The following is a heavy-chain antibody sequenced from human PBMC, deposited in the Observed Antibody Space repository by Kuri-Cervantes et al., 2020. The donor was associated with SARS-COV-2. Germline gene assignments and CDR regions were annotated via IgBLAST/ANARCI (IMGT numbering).Heavy chain of an antibody. CDR3: AKDAEQWLVPERNWFDP. D-gene: IGHD6-19*01. V-gene: IGHV3-64*01. CDR1: GFTFGSYA. J-gene: IGHJ5*02. CDR2: ISSNGGST. Sequence: GESLKISCAASGFTFGSYAMHWVRQAPGKGLEYVSAISSNGGSTYYANSVKGRFTISRDNSKNTLYLQMNSLRAEDTAVYYCAKDAEQWLVPERNWFDPWGQGTLVTVSS.